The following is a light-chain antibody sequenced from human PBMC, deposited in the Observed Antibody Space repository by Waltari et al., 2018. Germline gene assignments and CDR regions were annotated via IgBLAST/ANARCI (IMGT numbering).Light chain of an antibody. Sequence: QSALTQPASVSGSPGQSITISCTGTSRDVGAYTYISWYQQHPGKVPKVMIFDVSNRPAGVSNRFSGSKSGNTASLTISGLQAEDEADYYCTSDTSRNTRVFGSGTKVTVL. V-gene: IGLV2-14*03. CDR2: DVS. CDR3: TSDTSRNTRV. J-gene: IGLJ1*01. CDR1: SRDVGAYTY.